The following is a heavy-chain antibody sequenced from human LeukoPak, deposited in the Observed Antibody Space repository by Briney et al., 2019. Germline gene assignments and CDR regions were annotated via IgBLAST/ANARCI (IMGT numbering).Heavy chain of an antibody. Sequence: SQTLSLTCAVYGGSFSVYYWSWIRQPPGKGLEWIGEINHSVTTNYNPSLKSRVTISVDTSKNQFSLKLSSVTAADTAVYYCARVVHKVRGVITKGNYYYYMDVWGKGTTVTISS. CDR3: ARVVHKVRGVITKGNYYYYMDV. V-gene: IGHV4-34*01. CDR2: INHSVTT. CDR1: GGSFSVYY. J-gene: IGHJ6*03. D-gene: IGHD3-10*01.